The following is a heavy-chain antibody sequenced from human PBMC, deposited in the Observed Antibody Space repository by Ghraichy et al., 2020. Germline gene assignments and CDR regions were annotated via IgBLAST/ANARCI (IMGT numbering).Heavy chain of an antibody. CDR3: ARGARNYYMDV. CDR1: RGSFSGYY. D-gene: IGHD6-6*01. J-gene: IGHJ6*03. CDR2: INHSGSS. V-gene: IGHV4-34*01. Sequence: SETLSLTCAVYRGSFSGYYWSWIRQPPGEGLEWIGEINHSGSSNYNPSLKSRVTISVQRSKNQFSLKLSSVTAADTAVYYCARGARNYYMDVWAKGTTVTVSS.